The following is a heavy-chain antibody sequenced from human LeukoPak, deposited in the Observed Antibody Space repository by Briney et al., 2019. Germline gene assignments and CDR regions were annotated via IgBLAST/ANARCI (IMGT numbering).Heavy chain of an antibody. CDR3: ARDPAYSGGGTFDI. Sequence: PSETLSLTCTVSGGSISSYYWSWIRQPPGKGLDWIGYIYYSGSTNYNPSLKSRVTISVDTSKNQFSLKLSSVTAADTAVYYCARDPAYSGGGTFDIWGQGTMVTVSS. V-gene: IGHV4-59*01. CDR1: GGSISSYY. D-gene: IGHD5-12*01. CDR2: IYYSGST. J-gene: IGHJ3*02.